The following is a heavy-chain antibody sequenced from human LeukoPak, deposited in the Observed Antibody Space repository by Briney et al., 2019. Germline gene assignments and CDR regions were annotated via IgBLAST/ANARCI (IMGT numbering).Heavy chain of an antibody. Sequence: GGSLRLSCAASGFTFDDYAMHWVRQAPGKGLEWVSGISWNSGSIGYADSVKGRFTISRDNAKNTLYLQMNSLRAEDTAVYYCTITGTTFDIWGQGTMVTVSS. D-gene: IGHD1-20*01. CDR2: ISWNSGSI. CDR1: GFTFDDYA. CDR3: TITGTTFDI. V-gene: IGHV3-9*01. J-gene: IGHJ3*02.